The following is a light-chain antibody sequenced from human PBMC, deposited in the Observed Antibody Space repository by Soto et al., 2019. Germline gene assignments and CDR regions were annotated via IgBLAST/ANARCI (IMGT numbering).Light chain of an antibody. CDR2: GAS. Sequence: EIVLTQSPGTLSLSPGERATLSCRASQSVSSSYLAWYQQKPGQAPRPLIYGASSRAIGIPDRFSGSGSGTDFTLTISRLEPEDFAVYYCQQCSNWPLSFGGGTKVEIK. CDR3: QQCSNWPLS. J-gene: IGKJ4*01. V-gene: IGKV3D-20*02. CDR1: QSVSSSY.